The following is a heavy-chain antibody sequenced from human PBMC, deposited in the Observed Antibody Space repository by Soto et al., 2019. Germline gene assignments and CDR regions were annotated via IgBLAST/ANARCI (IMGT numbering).Heavy chain of an antibody. CDR1: GFTVSSNY. J-gene: IGHJ4*02. CDR2: VYSGGAT. V-gene: IGHV3-53*04. Sequence: DVRLVESGGGLVQPGGSLRLSCAAFGFTVSSNYMTWVRLAPGKGLEWVSLVYSGGATHYAASVKGRFTISTHSSQNTLFLQMNSQRTEDTATYYCVRGRYGSEIHWGQGTKVTVSS. CDR3: VRGRYGSEIH. D-gene: IGHD3-10*01.